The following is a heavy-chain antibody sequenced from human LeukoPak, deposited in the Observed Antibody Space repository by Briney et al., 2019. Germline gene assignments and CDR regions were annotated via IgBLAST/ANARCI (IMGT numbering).Heavy chain of an antibody. V-gene: IGHV3-23*01. J-gene: IGHJ4*02. CDR1: GFTFSSYS. CDR2: ISGSGGST. CDR3: AKGTGYYLYYFDY. D-gene: IGHD3/OR15-3a*01. Sequence: GGSLRLSCAASGFTFSSYSMNWVRQAPGKGLEWVSAISGSGGSTYYADSVKGRFTISRDNSKNTLYLQMNSLRAEDTAVYYCAKGTGYYLYYFDYWGQGTLVTVSS.